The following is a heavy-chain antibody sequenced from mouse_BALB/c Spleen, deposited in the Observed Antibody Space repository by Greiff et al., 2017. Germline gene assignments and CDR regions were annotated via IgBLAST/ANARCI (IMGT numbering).Heavy chain of an antibody. Sequence: EVQLVESGGGLVQPGGSRKLSCAASGFTFSDYGMAWVRQAPGKGPEWVAFISNLAYSIYYADTVTGRFTISRENAKNTLYLEMSSLRSEDTAMYYCAREGDGYYLDYWGQGTTLTVSS. V-gene: IGHV5-15*02. CDR2: ISNLAYSI. J-gene: IGHJ2*01. CDR1: GFTFSDYG. D-gene: IGHD3-3*01. CDR3: AREGDGYYLDY.